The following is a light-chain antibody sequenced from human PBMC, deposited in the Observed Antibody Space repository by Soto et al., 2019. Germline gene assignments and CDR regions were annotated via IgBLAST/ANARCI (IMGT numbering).Light chain of an antibody. CDR2: WAS. Sequence: DIVMAQSPDSLAVSLGERATINCKSSQSVLSSSDRRNYLAWYQQKPGQPLKLLIYWASIRESGVPDRFSGSGSGTDFTLTISRLEPEDFAVYYCQHYRSSPPKYTFGQGTNLEIK. CDR1: QSVLSSSDRRNY. CDR3: QHYRSSPPKYT. J-gene: IGKJ2*01. V-gene: IGKV4-1*01.